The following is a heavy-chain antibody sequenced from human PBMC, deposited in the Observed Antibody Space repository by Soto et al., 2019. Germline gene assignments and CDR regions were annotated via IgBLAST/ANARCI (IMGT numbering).Heavy chain of an antibody. CDR2: ISAYNGNT. Sequence: ASVKVSCKASGYTFTSYGISWVRQAPGQGLEWMGWISAYNGNTNYAQKLQGRVTMTTDTSTSTAYMELRSLRSDDTAVYYCARLTREPYSSGWKYYFDYWGQGTLVTV. CDR3: ARLTREPYSSGWKYYFDY. V-gene: IGHV1-18*04. J-gene: IGHJ4*02. CDR1: GYTFTSYG. D-gene: IGHD6-19*01.